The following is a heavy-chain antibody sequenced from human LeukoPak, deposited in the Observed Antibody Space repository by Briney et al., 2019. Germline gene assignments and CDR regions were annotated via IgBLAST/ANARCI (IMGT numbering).Heavy chain of an antibody. J-gene: IGHJ4*02. CDR3: ARDFASVYYDSSGYSNY. CDR2: ISSSSSTI. V-gene: IGHV3-48*02. CDR1: GFTFSSYS. Sequence: GGSLRLSCAASGFTFSSYSMNWVRQAPGKGLEWVSYISSSSSTIYYADSVKGRFTISRDNAKNSLYLQMNSLRDEDTAVYYCARDFASVYYDSSGYSNYWGQGTLVTVSS. D-gene: IGHD3-22*01.